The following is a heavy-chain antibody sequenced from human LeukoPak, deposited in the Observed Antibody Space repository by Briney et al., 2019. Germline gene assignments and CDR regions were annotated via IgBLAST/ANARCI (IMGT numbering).Heavy chain of an antibody. CDR1: GGSISSYY. Sequence: SETLSLTCTVSGGSISSYYWSWIRQPPGKGLEWIGYIYNSGTTNYNPSLKSRVTISVDTSKNQFSLKLSSVTAADTAVYSCARGPYSSGWYYYYGMDVWGQGTTVTVSS. D-gene: IGHD6-19*01. CDR2: IYNSGTT. V-gene: IGHV4-59*08. J-gene: IGHJ6*02. CDR3: ARGPYSSGWYYYYGMDV.